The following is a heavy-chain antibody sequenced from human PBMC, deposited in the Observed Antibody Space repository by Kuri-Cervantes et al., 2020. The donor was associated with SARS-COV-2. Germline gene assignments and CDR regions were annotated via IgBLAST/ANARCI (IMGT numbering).Heavy chain of an antibody. CDR1: GGSISSYY. J-gene: IGHJ6*04. V-gene: IGHV4-59*01. CDR3: ARAYCSSTSCYEDV. Sequence: ESLKISCTVSGGSISSYYWSWIRQPPGKGLEWIGYIYYSGSTNYNPSLKSRVTISVDTSKNQFSLKLSSVTAADTAVYYCARAYCSSTSCYEDVWGKGTTVTVSS. D-gene: IGHD2-2*01. CDR2: IYYSGST.